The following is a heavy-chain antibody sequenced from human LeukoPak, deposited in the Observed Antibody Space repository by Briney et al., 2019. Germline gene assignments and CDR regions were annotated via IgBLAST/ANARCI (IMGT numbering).Heavy chain of an antibody. Sequence: AGGSLGLSCAASGFTFSSYGMHWVRQAPGKGLEWVAVISFDASNKYYADSVKGRFTISRDNSKNTLYLQMNSLRAEDAAVYYCAREDPGYDILTGSNYFDYWGQGTLVTVSS. J-gene: IGHJ4*02. CDR3: AREDPGYDILTGSNYFDY. CDR1: GFTFSSYG. V-gene: IGHV3-30*03. CDR2: ISFDASNK. D-gene: IGHD3-9*01.